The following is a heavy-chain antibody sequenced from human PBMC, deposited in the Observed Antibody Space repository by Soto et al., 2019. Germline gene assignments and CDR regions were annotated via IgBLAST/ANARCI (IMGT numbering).Heavy chain of an antibody. Sequence: QVQLVQSGAEVRKPGSSVKVSCKASGGTFSNFAFTWVRQAPGQGLEWMGEIIPFAGTTDHARPFQGRVTLTADELPSTVYMQLSRLRSDYSAMYFCGKQGGRAAPGVYYYSGLDVWGQGTTVTVAS. CDR2: IIPFAGTT. V-gene: IGHV1-69*01. D-gene: IGHD3-16*01. CDR1: GGTFSNFA. CDR3: GKQGGRAAPGVYYYSGLDV. J-gene: IGHJ6*02.